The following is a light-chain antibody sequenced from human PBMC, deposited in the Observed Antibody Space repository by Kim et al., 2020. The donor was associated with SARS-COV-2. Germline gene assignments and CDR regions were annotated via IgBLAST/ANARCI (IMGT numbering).Light chain of an antibody. CDR2: AAS. CDR3: QQSHTTPPS. V-gene: IGKV1-39*01. CDR1: QKILNY. Sequence: SIGDRVTITCRASQKILNYLNGYQQRPGKAPKLLIHAASILQSGVPSRFSGSGSRTDFTLTISSLQREDFGTYYCQQSHTTPPSFGGGTKVDIK. J-gene: IGKJ4*01.